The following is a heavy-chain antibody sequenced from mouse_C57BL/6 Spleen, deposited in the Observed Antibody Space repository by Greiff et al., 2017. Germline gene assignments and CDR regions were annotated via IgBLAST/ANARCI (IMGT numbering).Heavy chain of an antibody. CDR2: IDPETGGT. CDR1: GYTFTDYE. D-gene: IGHD2-5*01. CDR3: TRHYSNCEGSYYAMDY. Sequence: QVQLQQSGAELVRPGASVTLSCKASGYTFTDYEMHWVKQTPVHGLEWIGVIDPETGGTAYNQKFKGKAILTADKSSSTAYMELRSLTSEDSAVYYCTRHYSNCEGSYYAMDYWGQGTSVTVSS. J-gene: IGHJ4*01. V-gene: IGHV1-15*01.